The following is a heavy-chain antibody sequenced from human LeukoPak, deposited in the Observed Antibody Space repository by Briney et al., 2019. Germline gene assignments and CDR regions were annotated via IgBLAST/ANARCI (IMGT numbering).Heavy chain of an antibody. V-gene: IGHV3-23*01. CDR1: RFTFPNYA. Sequence: GGSLRLSCAASRFTFPNYAMSWVRQAPGKGLQWVSYISGYGASTFYADSVKGRFTVSRDNSKNTVHLQINSLRDEDTAVYYCAKDDAWLQFNDWGRGTLVTVSS. CDR3: AKDDAWLQFND. CDR2: ISGYGAST. J-gene: IGHJ4*02. D-gene: IGHD5-24*01.